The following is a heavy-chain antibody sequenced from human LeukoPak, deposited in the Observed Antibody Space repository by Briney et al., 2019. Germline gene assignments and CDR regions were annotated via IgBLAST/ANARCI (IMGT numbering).Heavy chain of an antibody. V-gene: IGHV4-59*01. Sequence: SETLSLTCTVSCGSITRYYWSWIRQPPGKGLEWIGSIYYTGSTNYNPSLRSRVTISVDTSKNQFSLGLSSVTAADTALYYCTRSNYFDYWGQGTLVTVSS. CDR1: CGSITRYY. CDR3: TRSNYFDY. CDR2: IYYTGST. J-gene: IGHJ4*02.